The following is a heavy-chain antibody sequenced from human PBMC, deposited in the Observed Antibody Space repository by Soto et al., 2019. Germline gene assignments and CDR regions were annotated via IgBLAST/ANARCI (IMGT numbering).Heavy chain of an antibody. CDR1: GFSLSTSGMR. J-gene: IGHJ5*02. CDR3: ARSIVAAGNRWFDP. Sequence: SGPTLVNRTQTITLTCTFSGFSLSTSGMRVSWIRQPPGKALEWLARIDWDDDKLYSTSLKTRLTISKDTSKNQVVLTMTNMDPVDTATYYCARSIVAAGNRWFDPWGQGTLVTVS. CDR2: IDWDDDK. D-gene: IGHD6-13*01. V-gene: IGHV2-70*04.